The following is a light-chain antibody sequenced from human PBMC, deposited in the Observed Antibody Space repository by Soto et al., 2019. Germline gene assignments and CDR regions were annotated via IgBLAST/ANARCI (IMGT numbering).Light chain of an antibody. J-gene: IGKJ2*03. CDR3: QQYGDPPPYS. CDR2: GAS. Sequence: EIVLTQSPGTLSLSPGERATLSCGASQSVSRSSLAWYQQKPGQAPRLLIYGASSRAAGIPDRFSGGGSATDFTLTISRLEPEDFAVDHCQQYGDPPPYSFGQGTKLEIK. V-gene: IGKV3-20*01. CDR1: QSVSRSS.